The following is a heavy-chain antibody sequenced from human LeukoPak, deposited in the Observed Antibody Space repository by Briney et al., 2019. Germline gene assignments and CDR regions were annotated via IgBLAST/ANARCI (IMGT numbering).Heavy chain of an antibody. V-gene: IGHV3-64*01. Sequence: GSLRLSCAASGFTFSSYSMHWVRQAPGKGLEYVSAISSNGDNTYYANSVKGRFTISRDNSKNTLYLQMGSLRAEDMAVYYCARVKVSGAFDIWGQGTMVTVSS. J-gene: IGHJ3*02. CDR2: ISSNGDNT. CDR1: GFTFSSYS. D-gene: IGHD1-14*01. CDR3: ARVKVSGAFDI.